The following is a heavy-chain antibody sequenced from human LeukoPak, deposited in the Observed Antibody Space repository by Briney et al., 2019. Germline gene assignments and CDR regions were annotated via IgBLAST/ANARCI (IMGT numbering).Heavy chain of an antibody. CDR3: ARVKDSSGWLFDY. D-gene: IGHD6-19*01. V-gene: IGHV4-59*01. CDR1: GGSISSYY. CDR2: IYYSGST. J-gene: IGHJ4*02. Sequence: PSETLSLTCTVSGGSISSYYWSWIRQPPGKGLEWIGYIYYSGSTNYNPSPKSRVTISVDTSKNQFSLKLSSVTAADTAVYYCARVKDSSGWLFDYWGQGTLVTVSS.